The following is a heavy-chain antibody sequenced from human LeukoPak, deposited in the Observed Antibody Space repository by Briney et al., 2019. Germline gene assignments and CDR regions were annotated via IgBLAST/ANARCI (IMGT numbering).Heavy chain of an antibody. J-gene: IGHJ4*02. CDR2: LSPNNGNT. CDR1: GYTFTRYD. D-gene: IGHD3-22*01. Sequence: GASVKVSCKAYGYTFTRYDITWVRQASGEGLEWMGWLSPNNGNTGYAQRFQGRVTLTRDTSISTAYMELSSLRSEDTAVYYCARGFLDYDSSDYAFSYYWGQGTLVTVSS. V-gene: IGHV1-8*01. CDR3: ARGFLDYDSSDYAFSYY.